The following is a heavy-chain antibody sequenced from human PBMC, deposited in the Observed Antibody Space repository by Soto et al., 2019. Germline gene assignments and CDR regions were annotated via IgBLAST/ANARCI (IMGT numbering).Heavy chain of an antibody. J-gene: IGHJ4*02. CDR1: GFTFSNAW. Sequence: GGSLRLSCAASGFTFSNAWMSWVRQAPGKGLEWVGRIKSKTDGGTTDYAAPVKGRFTISRDDSKNTLYLQMNSLRNEDTAVYYCTTAPQQRVFSLDYWGQGTLVTVSS. CDR3: TTAPQQRVFSLDY. CDR2: IKSKTDGGTT. D-gene: IGHD6-13*01. V-gene: IGHV3-15*01.